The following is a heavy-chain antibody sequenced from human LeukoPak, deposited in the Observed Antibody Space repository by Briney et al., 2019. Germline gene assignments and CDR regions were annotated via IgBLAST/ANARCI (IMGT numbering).Heavy chain of an antibody. Sequence: SEXLSLTCAVSGYSISSGYYWGWIRQPPGKGLEWIGSIYHSGSTYYNPSLKSRVTISVDTSKNQFSLKLSSVTAADTAVYYCARGSQFYSYPNWFDPWGQGTLVTVSS. J-gene: IGHJ5*02. CDR3: ARGSQFYSYPNWFDP. CDR1: GYSISSGYY. D-gene: IGHD5-18*01. V-gene: IGHV4-38-2*01. CDR2: IYHSGST.